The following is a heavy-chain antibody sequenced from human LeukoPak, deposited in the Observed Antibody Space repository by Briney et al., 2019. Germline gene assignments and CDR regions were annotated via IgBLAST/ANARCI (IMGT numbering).Heavy chain of an antibody. J-gene: IGHJ5*02. CDR1: GGSFSGCY. CDR3: ARVGKYQLLGGWFDP. V-gene: IGHV4-34*01. D-gene: IGHD2-2*01. CDR2: INHSGST. Sequence: SETLSLTCAVYGGSFSGCYWSWIRQPPGKGLEWIGEINHSGSTNYNPSLKSRVTISVDTSKNQFSLKLSSVTAADTAVYYCARVGKYQLLGGWFDPWGQGTLVTVSS.